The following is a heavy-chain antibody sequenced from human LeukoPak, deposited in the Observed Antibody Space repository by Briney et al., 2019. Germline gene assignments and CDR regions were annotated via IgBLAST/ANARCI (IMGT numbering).Heavy chain of an antibody. D-gene: IGHD2-2*01. V-gene: IGHV3-23*01. Sequence: GGSLRLSCAASGFTFSSYAMSWVRQAPGKGLEWVSAISGSGGSTYYADSVKGRFTISRDNSKNTLYLQMNSLKASDTAMYYCVSFRRYCSRSSCEVATSYSDYWGRGTLVTVSS. CDR1: GFTFSSYA. CDR3: VSFRRYCSRSSCEVATSYSDY. J-gene: IGHJ4*02. CDR2: ISGSGGST.